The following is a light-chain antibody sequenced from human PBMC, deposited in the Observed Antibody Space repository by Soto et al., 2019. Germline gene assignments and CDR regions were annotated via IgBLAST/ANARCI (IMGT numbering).Light chain of an antibody. Sequence: QSALTQAASVSESPGQSISLSCGGTSTDVGCHNYVSWYQQHPGKAPKLIIFEVNNRPSGVSHRFSGSKSGNTASLTISDLQGEDEADYYCSSYTTNNTVVFGGGTKLTVL. J-gene: IGLJ2*01. CDR2: EVN. V-gene: IGLV2-14*01. CDR1: STDVGCHNY. CDR3: SSYTTNNTVV.